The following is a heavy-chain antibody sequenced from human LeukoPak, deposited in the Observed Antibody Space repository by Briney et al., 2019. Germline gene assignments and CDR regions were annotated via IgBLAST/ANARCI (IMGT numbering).Heavy chain of an antibody. Sequence: ASVKVSCKASGYTFTGYYTHWVRQAPGQGLEWMGRINPNSGGTNYAQKFQGRVTMTRDTSISTAYMELSRLRSDDTAVYYCARDRSDNWFDPWGQGTLVTVSS. J-gene: IGHJ5*02. CDR2: INPNSGGT. CDR3: ARDRSDNWFDP. V-gene: IGHV1-2*06. D-gene: IGHD2-15*01. CDR1: GYTFTGYY.